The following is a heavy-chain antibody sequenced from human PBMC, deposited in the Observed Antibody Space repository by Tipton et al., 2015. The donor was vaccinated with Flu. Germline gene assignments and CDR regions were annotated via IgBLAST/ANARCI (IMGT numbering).Heavy chain of an antibody. V-gene: IGHV3-53*01. CDR1: GFIVSSNY. CDR3: ARSPIVGIVDY. CDR2: IYSGGST. Sequence: SLRLSCAASGFIVSSNYMSWVRQAPGEGLEWVSVIYSGGSTYYADSVKGQFTISRDNSKNTLYLQMNSLRAEDTAVYYCARSPIVGIVDYWGQGTLVTVSS. D-gene: IGHD1-26*01. J-gene: IGHJ4*02.